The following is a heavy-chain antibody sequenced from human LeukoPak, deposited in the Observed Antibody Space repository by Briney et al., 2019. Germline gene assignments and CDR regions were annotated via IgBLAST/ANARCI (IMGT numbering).Heavy chain of an antibody. D-gene: IGHD3-16*01. CDR3: AREGGWGSSWFDP. Sequence: ASVKVSCKASGYTFTSYGITWVRQAPGQGLEWMGWISAYNGNTNHAQKVQGRVTMTTDTSTSTAYMELRSLTPDDTAVYYCAREGGWGSSWFDPWGQGTLVTVSS. V-gene: IGHV1-18*01. CDR2: ISAYNGNT. J-gene: IGHJ5*02. CDR1: GYTFTSYG.